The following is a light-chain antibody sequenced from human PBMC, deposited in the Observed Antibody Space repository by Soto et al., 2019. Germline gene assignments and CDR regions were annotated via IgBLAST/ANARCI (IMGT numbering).Light chain of an antibody. V-gene: IGKV1-5*01. J-gene: IGKJ1*01. Sequence: DIKMTQSPSTLSASVGDRVTITCRASQSISSGLAWYQQKPGKAPKLLIYDASSLESGVPSRFSGSGSGTEFTLTISSLQPDDFATYYCQQYESYSATFGQGTKVEIK. CDR2: DAS. CDR3: QQYESYSAT. CDR1: QSISSG.